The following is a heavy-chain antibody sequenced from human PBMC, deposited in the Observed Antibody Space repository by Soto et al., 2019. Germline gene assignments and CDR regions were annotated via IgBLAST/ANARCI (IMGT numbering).Heavy chain of an antibody. Sequence: GGSPGLSCVGSGFTFRSYTMNWVRQAPGKGLEWVSGIRGFSPYTFYADSVKGRFTISRDNAKNSLYLQMNSLRAEDTAVYYCARDRGYCSSTSCYSSYYGMDVWGQGTTVTLSS. CDR3: ARDRGYCSSTSCYSSYYGMDV. CDR1: GFTFRSYT. J-gene: IGHJ6*02. D-gene: IGHD2-2*01. V-gene: IGHV3-21*01. CDR2: IRGFSPYT.